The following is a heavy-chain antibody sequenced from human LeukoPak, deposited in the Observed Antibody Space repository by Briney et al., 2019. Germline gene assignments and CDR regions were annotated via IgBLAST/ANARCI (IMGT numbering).Heavy chain of an antibody. D-gene: IGHD3-10*01. Sequence: PGGSLRLSCAASGFTFSNYWMHWVRQAPGKGLVWVSRIYSDGTNTAYADSVKGRFTISRDNAKNTLYLQMSSLRAEDTAVYYCTRGGRLVRGTHDYWGQGTLVTVSS. J-gene: IGHJ4*02. CDR1: GFTFSNYW. V-gene: IGHV3-74*01. CDR2: IYSDGTNT. CDR3: TRGGRLVRGTHDY.